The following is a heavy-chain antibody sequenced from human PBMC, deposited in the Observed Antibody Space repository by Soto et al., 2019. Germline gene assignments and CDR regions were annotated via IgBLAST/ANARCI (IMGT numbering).Heavy chain of an antibody. D-gene: IGHD5-12*01. CDR1: GFTFNTFA. Sequence: EVLLLESGGGLVQPGGSLRLSCAASGFTFNTFAMTWVRQAPGRGLEWVSRINKSDGSRYYADSVKGRFTVSRDNSNNTLYLQMNSLRAEDTAIYFCAKGAEMPTIPFDYWGQGAQVTVSS. V-gene: IGHV3-23*01. CDR2: INKSDGSR. J-gene: IGHJ4*02. CDR3: AKGAEMPTIPFDY.